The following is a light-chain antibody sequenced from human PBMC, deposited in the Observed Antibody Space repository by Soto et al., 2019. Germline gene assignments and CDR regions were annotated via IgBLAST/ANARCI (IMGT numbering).Light chain of an antibody. CDR1: SGHSNYA. CDR3: QTWGTGIPV. CDR2: VNSDGSH. Sequence: PVLTQSPSASASLGASVKLTCTLSSGHSNYAIAWHQQQPEKGPRYLMKVNSDGSHNKGDGIPDRFSGSSSGAERYLTISSLQSEDEADYYCQTWGTGIPVFGGGTQLTVL. V-gene: IGLV4-69*01. J-gene: IGLJ7*01.